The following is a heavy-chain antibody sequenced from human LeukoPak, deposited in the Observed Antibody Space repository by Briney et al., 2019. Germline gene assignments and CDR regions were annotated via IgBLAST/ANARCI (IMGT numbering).Heavy chain of an antibody. Sequence: GGSLRLSCAASGFTFSSYGMSWVRQAPGKGLEWVSAISGNGGSTYYADSVKGRFTISRDKSKNTLYLQMSSLRAEDTAVYFCAKDLRRGGPTDYWGQGTLVTVSS. CDR2: ISGNGGST. CDR1: GFTFSSYG. CDR3: AKDLRRGGPTDY. V-gene: IGHV3-23*01. D-gene: IGHD2-15*01. J-gene: IGHJ4*02.